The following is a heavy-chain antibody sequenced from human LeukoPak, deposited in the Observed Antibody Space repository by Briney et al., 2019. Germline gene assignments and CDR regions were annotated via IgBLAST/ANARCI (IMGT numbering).Heavy chain of an antibody. V-gene: IGHV1-46*01. Sequence: ASVKVSCKASGYTFTSYYMHWVRQAPGQGLEWMGIINPSGGSTSYAQKFQGRVTMTRDTSTSTVYMELSSLRSEDTAVYYCAGSIAAAGFDYWGQGTLVTVSS. CDR1: GYTFTSYY. D-gene: IGHD6-13*01. J-gene: IGHJ4*02. CDR3: AGSIAAAGFDY. CDR2: INPSGGST.